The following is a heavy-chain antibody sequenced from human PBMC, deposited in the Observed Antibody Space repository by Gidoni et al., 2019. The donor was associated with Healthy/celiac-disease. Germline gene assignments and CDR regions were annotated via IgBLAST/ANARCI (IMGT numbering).Heavy chain of an antibody. V-gene: IGHV3-53*02. CDR1: GFTVSSNY. Sequence: EVQLVETGGGLIQPGGSLRLSCAASGFTVSSNYMSWVRQAPGKGLEWVSVIYSGGSTYYADSVKGRFTISRDNSKNTLYLQMNSLRAEDTAVYYCARERYSSSWSYGMDVWGQGTTVTVSS. J-gene: IGHJ6*02. D-gene: IGHD6-13*01. CDR2: IYSGGST. CDR3: ARERYSSSWSYGMDV.